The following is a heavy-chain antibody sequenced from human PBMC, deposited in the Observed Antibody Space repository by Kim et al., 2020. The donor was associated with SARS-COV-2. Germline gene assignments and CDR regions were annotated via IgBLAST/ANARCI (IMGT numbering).Heavy chain of an antibody. CDR1: GGTFSSYA. V-gene: IGHV1-69*13. J-gene: IGHJ5*02. Sequence: SVKVSCKASGGTFSSYAISWVRQAPGQGLEWMGGIIPIFGTANYAQKFQGRVTITADESTSTAYMELSSLRSEDTAVYYCAREVAATHGGFDPWGQGTLVTVSS. CDR3: AREVAATHGGFDP. CDR2: IIPIFGTA. D-gene: IGHD2-15*01.